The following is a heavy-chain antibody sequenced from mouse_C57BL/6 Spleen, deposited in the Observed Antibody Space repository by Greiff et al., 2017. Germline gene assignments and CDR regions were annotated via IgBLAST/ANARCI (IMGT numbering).Heavy chain of an antibody. J-gene: IGHJ2*01. D-gene: IGHD1-1*01. CDR1: GFTFSDYY. CDR3: ARGGGLITTVFDY. V-gene: IGHV5-16*01. CDR2: INYDGSST. Sequence: EVMLVESDGGLVQPGSSMKLSCTASGFTFSDYYMAWVRQVPEKGLEWVANINYDGSSTYYLDSLKSRFIISRDNAKNILYLQMSSLKSEDTATYYCARGGGLITTVFDYWGQGTTLTVSS.